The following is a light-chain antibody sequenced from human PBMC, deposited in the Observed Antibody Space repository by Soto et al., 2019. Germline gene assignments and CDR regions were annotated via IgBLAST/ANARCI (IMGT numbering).Light chain of an antibody. J-gene: IGKJ4*01. CDR2: WAS. V-gene: IGKV4-1*01. CDR3: QQYYSTPLT. CDR1: QSVLYSSNNKNY. Sequence: EIVMTQSPDSLAVSLGERATINCKSSQSVLYSSNNKNYLAWYQQKPGQPPKLLIYWASTREPGVPDRFSGSGSGTDFTLTISSLQAEDVAVYYCQQYYSTPLTFGGGTKVDIK.